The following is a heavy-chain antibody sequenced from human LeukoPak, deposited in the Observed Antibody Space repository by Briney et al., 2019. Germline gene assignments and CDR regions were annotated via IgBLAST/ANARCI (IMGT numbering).Heavy chain of an antibody. D-gene: IGHD6-6*01. J-gene: IGHJ4*02. CDR1: GFTFSSHA. CDR3: AAQSARPQYYFDY. V-gene: IGHV3-23*01. CDR2: ISGSGGST. Sequence: PGGSLRLSCAASGFTFSSHAMSWVRQAPGKGLEWVSAISGSGGSTYYADSVKGRFTISRDNSKNTLYLQMNSLRAEDTAVYYCAAQSARPQYYFDYWGQGTLVTVSS.